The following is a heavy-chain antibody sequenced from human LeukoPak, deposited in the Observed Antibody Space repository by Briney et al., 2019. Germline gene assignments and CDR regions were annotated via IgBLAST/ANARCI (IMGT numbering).Heavy chain of an antibody. Sequence: PGGSLRLSCAASGFTFSSYEMNWVRQAPGKGLEWVSYISSSDSTIYYADSVKGRFTISRDNAKNTLYLQMNSLRAEDTAVYYCARVAKVLRYFDWLSHFDYWGQGTLVTVSS. V-gene: IGHV3-48*03. J-gene: IGHJ4*02. CDR2: ISSSDSTI. CDR1: GFTFSSYE. CDR3: ARVAKVLRYFDWLSHFDY. D-gene: IGHD3-9*01.